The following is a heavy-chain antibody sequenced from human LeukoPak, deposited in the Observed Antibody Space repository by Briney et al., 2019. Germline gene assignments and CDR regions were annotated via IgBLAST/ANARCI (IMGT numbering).Heavy chain of an antibody. CDR3: ARDYYDSSGYCHGDY. CDR1: GFPFSSYS. D-gene: IGHD3-22*01. Sequence: GGSLRLSCAASGFPFSSYSMNWVRQAPGKGLEWVSSISSSSSYIFYADSVKGRFTISRDNAKNSLYLQMNSLRAEDTAVYYCARDYYDSSGYCHGDYWGQGTLVTVSS. CDR2: ISSSSSYI. V-gene: IGHV3-21*01. J-gene: IGHJ4*02.